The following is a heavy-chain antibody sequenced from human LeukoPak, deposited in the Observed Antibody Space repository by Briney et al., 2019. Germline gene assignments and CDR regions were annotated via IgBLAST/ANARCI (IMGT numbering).Heavy chain of an antibody. CDR1: GYTFTGYY. CDR3: AMSVEMPPIPSFDY. V-gene: IGHV1-3*01. CDR2: VSAANNP. Sequence: ASVKVSCKASGYTFTGYYMHWVRQAPGQGLELLGWVSAANNPEYSQKFQGRVVITRDASATTSYLELNSLRSEDTAVYYCAMSVEMPPIPSFDYWGQGTLVTVSS. J-gene: IGHJ4*02. D-gene: IGHD5-24*01.